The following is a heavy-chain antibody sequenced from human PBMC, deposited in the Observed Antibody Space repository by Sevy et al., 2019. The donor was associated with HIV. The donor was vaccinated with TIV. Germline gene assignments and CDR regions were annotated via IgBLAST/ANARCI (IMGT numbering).Heavy chain of an antibody. V-gene: IGHV3-15*07. J-gene: IGHJ4*02. D-gene: IGHD5-18*01. CDR3: TTDGGGYNYGYSFDY. CDR1: GFTFSNAW. CDR2: IKSKTDGGTT. Sequence: GGSLRLSCAASGFTFSNAWMNWVRRAPGKGLEWVGRIKSKTDGGTTDYAAPVKGRFTISRDDSKNTLYLQMNSLKTEDTAVYYCTTDGGGYNYGYSFDYWGQGTLVTVSS.